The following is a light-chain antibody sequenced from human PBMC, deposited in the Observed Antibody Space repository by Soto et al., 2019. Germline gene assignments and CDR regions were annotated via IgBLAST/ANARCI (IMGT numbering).Light chain of an antibody. CDR2: GAS. Sequence: EIVLTQSAGTLSVSPGDRVTLSCRASQSISINLAWYQHKPGQAPRLLIHGASTRATGIPARISGSGSGTEFTLTISSLQSEDFAVYYCQQFRNWPWTFGQGTKVDIK. CDR1: QSISIN. V-gene: IGKV3D-15*01. CDR3: QQFRNWPWT. J-gene: IGKJ1*01.